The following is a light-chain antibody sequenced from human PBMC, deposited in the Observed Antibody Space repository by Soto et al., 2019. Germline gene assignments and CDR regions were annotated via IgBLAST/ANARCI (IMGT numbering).Light chain of an antibody. Sequence: EIVMTQSPATLSVYPGERVTLSCRTSQSVNNNLAWYLQKPGQDPRLLIYGASTRATGIPARFSGSGSGTEFTLTISSLESEDFAVFYCQQYKSWPWGKFGPGTKVDMK. CDR1: QSVNNN. CDR2: GAS. J-gene: IGKJ1*01. V-gene: IGKV3D-15*01. CDR3: QQYKSWPWGK.